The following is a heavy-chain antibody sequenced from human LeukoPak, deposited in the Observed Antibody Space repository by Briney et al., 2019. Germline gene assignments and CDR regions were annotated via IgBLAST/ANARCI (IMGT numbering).Heavy chain of an antibody. CDR2: ISGSGGST. V-gene: IGHV3-23*01. CDR3: AKDVGYDFLTGYYSYASDY. D-gene: IGHD3-9*01. J-gene: IGHJ4*02. Sequence: AGGSLRLSCAASGFTFSSYAMSWVRQAPGKGLEWVSAISGSGGSTYYADSVKGRFTISRDNSKNTLYLQMNSLRAEDTAVYYCAKDVGYDFLTGYYSYASDYWGQGTLVTVSS. CDR1: GFTFSSYA.